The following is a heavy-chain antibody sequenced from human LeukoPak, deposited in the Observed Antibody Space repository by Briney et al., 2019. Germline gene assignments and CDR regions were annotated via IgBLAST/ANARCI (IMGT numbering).Heavy chain of an antibody. CDR1: GYTFTSYA. CDR3: ARSLAIAAAGRPFDY. D-gene: IGHD6-13*01. Sequence: GASVKVSCKASGYTFTSYAMHWVRQAPGQRLEWMGWINAGNGNTKYSQKFQGRVTITRDTSASTAYMELSSLRSEDTAVYYCARSLAIAAAGRPFDYWGQGILVTVSS. CDR2: INAGNGNT. J-gene: IGHJ4*02. V-gene: IGHV1-3*01.